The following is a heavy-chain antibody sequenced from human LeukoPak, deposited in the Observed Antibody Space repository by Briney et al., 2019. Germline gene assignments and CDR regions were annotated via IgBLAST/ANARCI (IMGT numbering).Heavy chain of an antibody. D-gene: IGHD3-9*01. CDR2: IIESGGT. CDR3: AKGASIHVTGPDY. J-gene: IGHJ4*02. CDR1: GFTLSSFR. V-gene: IGHV3-23*01. Sequence: PGGSLRLSCAASGFTLSSFRMSWPHQAPGTGLEWVSRIIESGGTNYADFVKGRFTISRDNSKNTLYLQMNSLRAEDTAVYYCAKGASIHVTGPDYWGPGTLVTVSS.